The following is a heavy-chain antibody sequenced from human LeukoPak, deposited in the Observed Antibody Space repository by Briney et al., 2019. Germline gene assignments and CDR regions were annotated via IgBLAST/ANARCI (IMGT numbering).Heavy chain of an antibody. Sequence: PGGSLRLSCAASGSTFSSYAMSWVRQAPGKGLEWVSAISGSGGSTYYADSVKGRFTISRDNSKNTLYLQMNSLRAEDTAVYYCAKAGRPYCGGDCYSDYWGQGTLVTVSS. D-gene: IGHD2-21*02. CDR3: AKAGRPYCGGDCYSDY. J-gene: IGHJ4*02. V-gene: IGHV3-23*01. CDR1: GSTFSSYA. CDR2: ISGSGGST.